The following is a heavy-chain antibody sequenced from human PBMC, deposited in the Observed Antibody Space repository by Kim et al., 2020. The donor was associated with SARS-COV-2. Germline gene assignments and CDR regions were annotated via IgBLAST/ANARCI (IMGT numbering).Heavy chain of an antibody. J-gene: IGHJ3*02. CDR3: ARNYDSSGYGNDAFDI. D-gene: IGHD3-22*01. V-gene: IGHV3-21*01. Sequence: SVKGRFTISRDNAKNSLYLQMNSLRAEDTAVYYCARNYDSSGYGNDAFDIWGQGTMVTVSS.